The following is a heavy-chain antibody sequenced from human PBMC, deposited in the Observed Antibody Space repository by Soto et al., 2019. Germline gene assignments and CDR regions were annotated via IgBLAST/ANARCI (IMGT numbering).Heavy chain of an antibody. CDR1: GGSFSGYY. D-gene: IGHD4-4*01. Sequence: PSETLFLTCTFSGGSFSGYYWNWIRQSPGKGLEWVGETHHSGSTNYNPSLKGRATISLDMSKNQFSLRLSSVTAAVSAIYYCARGEAYSNYPARWGQGSLVTVSS. CDR2: THHSGST. J-gene: IGHJ4*02. CDR3: ARGEAYSNYPAR. V-gene: IGHV4-34*01.